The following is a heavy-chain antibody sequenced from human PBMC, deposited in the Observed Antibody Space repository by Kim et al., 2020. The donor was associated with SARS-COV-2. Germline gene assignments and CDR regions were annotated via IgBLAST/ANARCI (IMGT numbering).Heavy chain of an antibody. CDR3: ARDRYYYDSSGDVDY. Sequence: GSLRLSCAASGFTFSSYGMHWVRQAPGKGLEWVAVISYDGSNKYYADSVKGRFTISRDNSKNTLYLQMNSLRAEDTAVYYCARDRYYYDSSGDVDYWGQ. D-gene: IGHD3-22*01. J-gene: IGHJ4*02. V-gene: IGHV3-33*05. CDR1: GFTFSSYG. CDR2: ISYDGSNK.